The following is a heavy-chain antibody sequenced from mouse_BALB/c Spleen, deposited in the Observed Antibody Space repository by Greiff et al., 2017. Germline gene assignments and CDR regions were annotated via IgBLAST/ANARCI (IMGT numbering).Heavy chain of an antibody. Sequence: EVQRVESGGGLVQPGGSLKLSCAASGFTFSSYGMSWVRQTPDKRLELVATINSNGGSTYYPDSVKGRFTISRDNAKNTLYLQMSSLKSEDTAMYYCARGDWDYFDYWGQGTTLTVSS. CDR3: ARGDWDYFDY. D-gene: IGHD4-1*01. V-gene: IGHV5-6-3*01. J-gene: IGHJ2*01. CDR1: GFTFSSYG. CDR2: INSNGGST.